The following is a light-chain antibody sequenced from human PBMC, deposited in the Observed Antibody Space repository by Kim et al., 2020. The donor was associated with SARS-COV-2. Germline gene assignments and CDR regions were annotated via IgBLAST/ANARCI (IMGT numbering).Light chain of an antibody. V-gene: IGLV3-19*01. CDR2: SKN. Sequence: VAWGQAVRTTCQGDSLRNYYATWYQQKPGQAPIVVIYSKNNRPSGIPHRFSGSSSGNTASLTIAGTQAGDEADYYCNSRDSNDNVVFGGGTQLTVL. CDR1: SLRNYY. CDR3: NSRDSNDNVV. J-gene: IGLJ2*01.